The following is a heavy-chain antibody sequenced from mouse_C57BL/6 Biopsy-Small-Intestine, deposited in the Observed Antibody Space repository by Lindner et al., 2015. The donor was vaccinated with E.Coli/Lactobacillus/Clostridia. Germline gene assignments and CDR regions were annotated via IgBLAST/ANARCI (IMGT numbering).Heavy chain of an antibody. CDR1: GYTFTDYA. J-gene: IGHJ1*01. CDR3: ARREIFGVLIRNYGMDV. CDR2: STLTMVT. V-gene: IGHV1-84*02. Sequence: SVKVSCKASGYTFTDYAVHWVRQAPDKGLSGWDGSTLTMVTQNIHRSSRAESPVTRDTSASTAYMELSSLRSEDTAVYYCARREIFGVLIRNYGMDVWGQGTTVTVSS. D-gene: IGHD1-1*01.